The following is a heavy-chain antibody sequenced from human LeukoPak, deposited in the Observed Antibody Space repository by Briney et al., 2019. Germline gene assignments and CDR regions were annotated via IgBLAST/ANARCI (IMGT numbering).Heavy chain of an antibody. V-gene: IGHV3-74*01. J-gene: IGHJ3*02. CDR2: NADGKNT. Sequence: KAGGSLRLSCAASGFTFSSFWMHWVRQVPGKGLVWVSLNADGKNTTYADSVKGRFTISRDNAKNSLYLQMNSLRAEDTAVYYCARDRSLRDSSGNDAFDIWGQGTMVTVSS. CDR3: ARDRSLRDSSGNDAFDI. D-gene: IGHD3-22*01. CDR1: GFTFSSFW.